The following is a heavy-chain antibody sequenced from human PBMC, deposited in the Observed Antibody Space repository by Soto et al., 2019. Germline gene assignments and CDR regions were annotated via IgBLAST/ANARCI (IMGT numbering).Heavy chain of an antibody. CDR2: IKQDGSEK. D-gene: IGHD3-9*01. CDR3: ARPVLRYFDWLSPRGAFDI. CDR1: GFTFSSYW. Sequence: GGSLRLSCAASGFTFSSYWMSWVRQAPGKGLEWVANIKQDGSEKYYVDSVKGRFTISRDNAKNSLYLQMNSLRAEDTAVYYCARPVLRYFDWLSPRGAFDIWGQGTMVTVSS. V-gene: IGHV3-7*01. J-gene: IGHJ3*02.